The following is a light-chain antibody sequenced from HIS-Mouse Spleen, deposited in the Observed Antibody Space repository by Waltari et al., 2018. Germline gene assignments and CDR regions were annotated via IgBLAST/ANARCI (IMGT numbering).Light chain of an antibody. J-gene: IGLJ2*01. CDR3: YSTDSSGNHRV. V-gene: IGLV3-10*01. CDR2: EYS. Sequence: SYELTQPPSVSVSPGQTARITCSGDALPKKYAYWYQQKSGQAPVLVTYEYSKRPSGIPEGFSGSSSGTMATLTISGAQVEDEADYYCYSTDSSGNHRVFGGGTKLTVL. CDR1: ALPKKY.